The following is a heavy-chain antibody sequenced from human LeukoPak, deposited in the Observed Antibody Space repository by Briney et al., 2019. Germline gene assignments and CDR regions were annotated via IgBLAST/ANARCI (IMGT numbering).Heavy chain of an antibody. J-gene: IGHJ4*02. CDR2: INHSGST. D-gene: IGHD6-13*01. CDR1: GGSISSYY. Sequence: SETLSLTCTVSGGSISSYYWSWIRQPPGKGLEWIGEINHSGSTNYNPSLKSRVTISVDTSKNQFSLKLSSVTAADTAVYYCARGLWYSSSFPHWGQGTLVTVSS. CDR3: ARGLWYSSSFPH. V-gene: IGHV4-34*01.